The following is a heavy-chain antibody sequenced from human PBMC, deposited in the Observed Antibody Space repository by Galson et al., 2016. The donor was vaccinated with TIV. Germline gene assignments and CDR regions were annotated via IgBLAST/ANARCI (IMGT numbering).Heavy chain of an antibody. CDR1: GFIFTSSA. Sequence: SVKVSCKASGFIFTSSAVQWVRQARGQRLEWIGWIVVGSGKTKYAQNFQERVKITRDMSTSTVYMELSILRPEDTAVYYCAAFPFYYDNSGTPFDYWGQGTLVTVSS. CDR3: AAFPFYYDNSGTPFDY. D-gene: IGHD3-22*01. J-gene: IGHJ4*02. V-gene: IGHV1-58*01. CDR2: IVVGSGKT.